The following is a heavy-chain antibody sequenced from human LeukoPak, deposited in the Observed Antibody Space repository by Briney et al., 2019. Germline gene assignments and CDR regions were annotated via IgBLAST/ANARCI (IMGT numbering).Heavy chain of an antibody. CDR2: INHNGNVN. V-gene: IGHV3-7*01. CDR1: GFTFSSYW. J-gene: IGHJ4*02. Sequence: PGGSLRLSCAASGFTFSSYWMNWARQAPGKGLEWVASINHNGNVNYYVDSVKGRFTISRDNAKNSLYLQMSSLRAEDTAVYYCARGSQQLAGDSYWGQGTLVTVSS. D-gene: IGHD3-22*01. CDR3: ARGSQQLAGDSY.